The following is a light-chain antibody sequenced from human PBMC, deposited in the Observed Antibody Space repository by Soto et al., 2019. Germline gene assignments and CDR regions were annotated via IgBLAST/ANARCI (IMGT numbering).Light chain of an antibody. CDR2: DAS. J-gene: IGKJ1*01. CDR1: QSVSGW. V-gene: IGKV1-5*01. CDR3: QQYETFSGT. Sequence: THSTSTLAASVADTCTATCRASQSVSGWLAWYQQKPGEAPKLLIYDASALPGGVPSRFSGSGSGTKFTLTIASLQPDDFATYYCQQYETFSGTFGPGTKVDIK.